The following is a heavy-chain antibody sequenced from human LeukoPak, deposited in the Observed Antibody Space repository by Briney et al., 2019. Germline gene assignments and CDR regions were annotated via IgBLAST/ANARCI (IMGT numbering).Heavy chain of an antibody. Sequence: SETLSLTCTVSGGSISSGGYYWSWIRQHPGKGLEWIGYIYYSGSTYYNPSLKSRVTISVDTSKNQFSLKLSSVTAADTAVYYCARINENSGSYQYYFDYWGQGTLVTVSS. CDR3: ARINENSGSYQYYFDY. CDR2: IYYSGST. CDR1: GGSISSGGYY. D-gene: IGHD1-26*01. J-gene: IGHJ4*02. V-gene: IGHV4-31*03.